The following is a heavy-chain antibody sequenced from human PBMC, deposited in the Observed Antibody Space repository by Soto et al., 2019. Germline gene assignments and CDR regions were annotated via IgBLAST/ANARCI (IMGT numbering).Heavy chain of an antibody. D-gene: IGHD2-8*01. V-gene: IGHV1-69*13. CDR3: AREASVLIPAPQPSRFDS. CDR1: GGTFSSYA. CDR2: IIPIFGTA. Sequence: SVKVSCKASGGTFSSYAISWVRQAPGQGLEWMGGIIPIFGTANYAQKFQGRVTITADESTSTAYMELRILRSADTARYYRAREASVLIPAPQPSRFDSWGQGTLVTVSS. J-gene: IGHJ4*02.